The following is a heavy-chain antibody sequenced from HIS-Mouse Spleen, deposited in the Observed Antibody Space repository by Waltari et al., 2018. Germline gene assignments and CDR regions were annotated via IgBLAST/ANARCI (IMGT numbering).Heavy chain of an antibody. J-gene: IGHJ2*01. D-gene: IGHD6-13*01. V-gene: IGHV4-39*07. Sequence: QLQLQESGPGLVKPSETLSLTCTVPAGSISSSSYYWGWLRQPPGKGLEWIGSIYYSGSTYYNPALKSRVTIAVDTSKNQFSLKLSSVTAADTAVYYCAREIPYSSSWYDWYFDLWGRGTLVTVSS. CDR2: IYYSGST. CDR1: AGSISSSSYY. CDR3: AREIPYSSSWYDWYFDL.